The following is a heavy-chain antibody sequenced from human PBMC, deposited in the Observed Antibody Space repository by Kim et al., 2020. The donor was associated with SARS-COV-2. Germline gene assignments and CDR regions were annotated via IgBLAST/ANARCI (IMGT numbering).Heavy chain of an antibody. V-gene: IGHV4-31*02. J-gene: IGHJ6*02. Sequence: PTLKSRVTISVDTSKNQFSLKLSSVTAADTAVYYCAREGRSGYYYYGMDVWGQGTTVTVSS. CDR3: AREGRSGYYYYGMDV.